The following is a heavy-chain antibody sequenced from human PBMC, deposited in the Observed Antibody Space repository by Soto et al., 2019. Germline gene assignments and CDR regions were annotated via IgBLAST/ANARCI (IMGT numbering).Heavy chain of an antibody. CDR1: GISISRHG. J-gene: IGHJ4*02. D-gene: IGHD2-8*02. CDR3: ARDLAHWSMCFED. Sequence: QVQLVESGGGVVQPGRSLRVSCVASGISISRHGMHWVRQAPGKGLEWVAGMDYDETNKYYADFVKGRFTISRDPSKNTVYLQMNGLRVADTAVYFCARDLAHWSMCFEDRGQGTLVSVSS. V-gene: IGHV3-33*01. CDR2: MDYDETNK.